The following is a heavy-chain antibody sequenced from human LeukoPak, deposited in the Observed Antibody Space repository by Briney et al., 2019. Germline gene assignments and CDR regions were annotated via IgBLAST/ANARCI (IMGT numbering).Heavy chain of an antibody. CDR2: INPNSGGT. J-gene: IGHJ3*02. V-gene: IGHV1-2*02. CDR1: GYTFTGYY. CDR3: ARGHSHDYGDYGAFDI. D-gene: IGHD4-17*01. Sequence: GASVKVSCKASGYTFTGYYMHWVRQAPGQGLEWMGWINPNSGGTNYAQKFRGRVTMTRDTSISTAYMELSRLRSDDTAVYYCARGHSHDYGDYGAFDIWGQGTMVTVSS.